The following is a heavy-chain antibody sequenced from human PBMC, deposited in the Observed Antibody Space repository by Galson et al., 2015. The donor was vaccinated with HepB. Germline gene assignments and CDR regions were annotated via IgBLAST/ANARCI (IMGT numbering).Heavy chain of an antibody. D-gene: IGHD3-22*01. CDR2: IKSKTDGGTT. Sequence: SLRLSCAASGFTFSNAWMSWVRQAPGKGLEWVGRIKSKTDGGTTDYAAPVKGRFTISRDDSKNTLYLQMNSLRAEDTAVYYCAKDGYYAHVVPYGMDVWGQGTTVTVSS. CDR3: AKDGYYAHVVPYGMDV. V-gene: IGHV3-15*01. CDR1: GFTFSNAW. J-gene: IGHJ6*02.